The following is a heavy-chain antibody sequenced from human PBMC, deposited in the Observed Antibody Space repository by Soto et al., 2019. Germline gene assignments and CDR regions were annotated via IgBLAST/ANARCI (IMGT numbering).Heavy chain of an antibody. D-gene: IGHD6-13*01. V-gene: IGHV4-34*01. CDR2: INHSGST. J-gene: IGHJ4*02. Sequence: QVQLQQWGAGLLKPSETLSLTCAVYGGSFSGYYWSWIRQPPGKGLEWIGEINHSGSTNYNPSLKSRVTISVDTCKNQFALKLSSVTAADTAVYYCARGRIAAAGTWYDYWGQGTLVTVSS. CDR3: ARGRIAAAGTWYDY. CDR1: GGSFSGYY.